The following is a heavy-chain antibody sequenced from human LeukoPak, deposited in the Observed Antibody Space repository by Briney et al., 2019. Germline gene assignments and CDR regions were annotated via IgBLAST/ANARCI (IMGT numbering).Heavy chain of an antibody. CDR1: GFTFSSYW. V-gene: IGHV3-74*01. J-gene: IGHJ4*02. D-gene: IGHD2-2*01. CDR2: INIDGRST. CDR3: ARDGDGDIVVVPAAMMDY. Sequence: GGSLRLSCAASGFTFSSYWMHWVRQAPGKGLVWVSRINIDGRSTSYADSVKGRFTISRDNAKNTLYLQMNSLRAEDTAVYYCARDGDGDIVVVPAAMMDYWGQGTLVTVSS.